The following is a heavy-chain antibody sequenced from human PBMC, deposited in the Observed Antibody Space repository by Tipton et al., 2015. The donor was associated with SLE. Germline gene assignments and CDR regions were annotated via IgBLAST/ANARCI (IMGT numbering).Heavy chain of an antibody. Sequence: TLSLTCAVYGGSFSGYYWGWIRQPPGKGLEWIGSIYYSGSTNYNPSLKSRVTISVDKSKNQFSLKLSSVTAADTAVYYCARDIDDSRAFDIWGQGTMVTVSS. CDR1: GGSFSGYY. J-gene: IGHJ3*02. CDR3: ARDIDDSRAFDI. CDR2: IYYSGST. V-gene: IGHV4-34*01. D-gene: IGHD3-22*01.